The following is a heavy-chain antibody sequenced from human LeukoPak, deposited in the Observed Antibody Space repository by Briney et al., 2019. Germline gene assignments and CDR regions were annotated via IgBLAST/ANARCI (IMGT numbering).Heavy chain of an antibody. J-gene: IGHJ4*02. Sequence: GGSLRRSCAASGFTFSSYAMSWVRQAPGKGLGWVSGISGSGVSTNYADSVKGRFTISRDNAKNSLYLQMNSLRAEDTAVYYCASGELLMNDYWGQGTLVTVSS. V-gene: IGHV3-23*01. D-gene: IGHD1-26*01. CDR3: ASGELLMNDY. CDR1: GFTFSSYA. CDR2: ISGSGVST.